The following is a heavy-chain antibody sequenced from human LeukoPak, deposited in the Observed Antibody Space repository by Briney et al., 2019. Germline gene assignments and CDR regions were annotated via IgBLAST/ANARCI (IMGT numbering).Heavy chain of an antibody. CDR2: IYYSGST. CDR3: ASNLYDSSGYYPQEFDY. Sequence: SETLSLTCAVYGGSFSGYYWSWIRQPPGKGLEWIGSIYYSGSTYYNPSLKSRVTISVDTSKNQFSLKLSSVTAADTAVYYCASNLYDSSGYYPQEFDYWGQGTLVTVSS. V-gene: IGHV4-34*01. CDR1: GGSFSGYY. J-gene: IGHJ4*02. D-gene: IGHD3-22*01.